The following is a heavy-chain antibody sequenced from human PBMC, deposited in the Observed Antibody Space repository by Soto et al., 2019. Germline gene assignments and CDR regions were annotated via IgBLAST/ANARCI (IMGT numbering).Heavy chain of an antibody. CDR1: GFTVSSNY. Sequence: EVQLVESGGGLVQPGGSLTLSCAVSGFTVSSNYMSWVCQAPGKGLEWVSVIYSDGSTYYADSVKGRFSISRDNSKNTLYLQMNSLRAEVTAVYYCARNWAAVWFDPWGQGTLVTVSS. J-gene: IGHJ5*02. D-gene: IGHD6-25*01. V-gene: IGHV3-66*01. CDR2: IYSDGST. CDR3: ARNWAAVWFDP.